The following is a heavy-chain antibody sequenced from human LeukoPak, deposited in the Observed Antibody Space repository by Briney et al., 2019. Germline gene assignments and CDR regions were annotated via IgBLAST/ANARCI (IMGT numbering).Heavy chain of an antibody. Sequence: ASVKVSCKASGYTFTTYYMHWVRQAPGQGLEWMGIINPNGGSTSYAQKFQGRVTMTRDTSTSTVYMELSGLRSEDTAVYYCARDQASPPHSRFDPWGQGTLVTVSS. CDR2: INPNGGST. CDR3: ARDQASPPHSRFDP. CDR1: GYTFTTYY. D-gene: IGHD6-6*01. J-gene: IGHJ5*02. V-gene: IGHV1-46*01.